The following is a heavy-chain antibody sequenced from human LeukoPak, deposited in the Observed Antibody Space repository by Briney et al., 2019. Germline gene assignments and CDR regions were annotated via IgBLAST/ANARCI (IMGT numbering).Heavy chain of an antibody. CDR3: AKGSGYKAQYYYYYMDV. Sequence: PGGTLRLSCAASGFTFSSYGMSWVRQAPGKGLEWVSAISGSGGSTYYADSVKGRFTISRDNSKNTLFLQMNSLRPEDTAVYYCAKGSGYKAQYYYYYMDVWGKGTTVTISS. V-gene: IGHV3-23*01. CDR2: ISGSGGST. J-gene: IGHJ6*03. CDR1: GFTFSSYG. D-gene: IGHD5-12*01.